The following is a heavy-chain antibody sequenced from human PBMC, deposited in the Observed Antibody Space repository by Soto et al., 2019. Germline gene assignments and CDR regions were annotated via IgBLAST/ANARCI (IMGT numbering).Heavy chain of an antibody. V-gene: IGHV2-5*01. CDR3: AHRPNWGMGGLGP. D-gene: IGHD3-16*01. Sequence: GPTPTNHSPSLPLVWKYSGFSRRISGVAGGWINQAPGKALEWLALIYWNDDKTYSPSLRNRLTVTKDTFRNHILLTMTNVDPADTATDYCAHRPNWGMGGLGPWVQGTTVTVSS. J-gene: IGHJ6*02. CDR2: IYWNDDK. CDR1: GFSRRISGVA.